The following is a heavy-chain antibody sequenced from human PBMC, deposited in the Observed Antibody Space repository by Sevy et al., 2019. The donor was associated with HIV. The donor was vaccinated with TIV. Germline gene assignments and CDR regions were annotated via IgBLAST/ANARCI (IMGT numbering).Heavy chain of an antibody. J-gene: IGHJ4*02. Sequence: GGSLRLSCAASGFTFDDYTMNWVRQAPGKGLEWVSLITWGGGSTYYADSVKGRFTISRDNSKNSLYLQMNSLRTEDTALYYCAKDISGEGYLGSGYFDYWGQGTLVTVSS. CDR2: ITWGGGST. CDR1: GFTFDDYT. D-gene: IGHD2-15*01. CDR3: AKDISGEGYLGSGYFDY. V-gene: IGHV3-43*01.